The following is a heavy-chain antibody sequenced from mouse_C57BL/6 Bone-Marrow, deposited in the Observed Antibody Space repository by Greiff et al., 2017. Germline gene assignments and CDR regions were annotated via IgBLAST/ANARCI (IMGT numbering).Heavy chain of an antibody. CDR2: INPNNGGT. D-gene: IGHD4-1*01. V-gene: IGHV1-18*01. CDR1: GYTFTDYN. CDR3: ARERLGHFDY. J-gene: IGHJ2*01. Sequence: EVQRVESGPELVKPGASVKIPCKASGYTFTDYNMDWVKQSHGKSLEWIGDINPNNGGTIYNQKFKGKATLTVDKSSSTAYMELRSLTSEDTAVYYCARERLGHFDYWGQGTTLTVSS.